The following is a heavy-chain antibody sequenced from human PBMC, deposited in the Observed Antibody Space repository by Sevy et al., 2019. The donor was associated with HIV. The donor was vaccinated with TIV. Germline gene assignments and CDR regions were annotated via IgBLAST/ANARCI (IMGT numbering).Heavy chain of an antibody. J-gene: IGHJ4*02. CDR3: ARDLRVDLDY. CDR2: ISCDGRKT. CDR1: GFTFSSYA. V-gene: IGHV3-30*04. Sequence: GGSLRLSCAASGFTFSSYAFHWVRQAPGKGLEWLAVISCDGRKTDYANSVKGRFTISKDNSKNTLHLRMSRLRGEDTAVYYCARDLRVDLDYWGQGTLVTVSS.